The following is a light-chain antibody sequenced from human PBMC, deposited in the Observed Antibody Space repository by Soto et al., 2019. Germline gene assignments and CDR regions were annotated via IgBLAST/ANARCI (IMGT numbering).Light chain of an antibody. J-gene: IGKJ4*01. Sequence: EIVMTQSPATLSVSPGERATLSCRASQSVSSNLAWYQQKPGQAPRLLIYGASIRATGIPARFSGSGSGTEFTLTISSLQSEDFAVYYCQQYNNWTLTFGGGTNVEIK. CDR3: QQYNNWTLT. CDR1: QSVSSN. CDR2: GAS. V-gene: IGKV3-15*01.